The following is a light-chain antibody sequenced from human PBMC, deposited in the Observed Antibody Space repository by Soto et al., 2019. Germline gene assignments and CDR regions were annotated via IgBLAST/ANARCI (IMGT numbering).Light chain of an antibody. V-gene: IGKV3-20*01. CDR3: QQYGSSPPT. Sequence: EIVLTQSPGTLSLSPGERATLSCRASQSVSSSYLAWYQQKPGQAPRLLIYGASSRATGLPDRFSGSGSGTDFTLTISSLEPEDFAVYYCQQYGSSPPTFGQGTKVEIK. CDR1: QSVSSSY. J-gene: IGKJ1*01. CDR2: GAS.